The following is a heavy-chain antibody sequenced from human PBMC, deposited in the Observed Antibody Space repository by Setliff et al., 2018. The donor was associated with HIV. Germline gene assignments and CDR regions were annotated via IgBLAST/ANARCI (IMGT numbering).Heavy chain of an antibody. V-gene: IGHV4-34*01. Sequence: SETLSLTCAVYGESFSDYSWNWIRQTPEKGLEWIAEITQSGTTNYNPSLRGRVTIVVGTSKNQFSLKLSSVTAADTAVYCCARGGAAAGIVSYYYYYMDVWGKGTTVTVSS. CDR2: ITQSGTT. CDR3: ARGGAAAGIVSYYYYYMDV. J-gene: IGHJ6*03. CDR1: GESFSDYS. D-gene: IGHD6-13*01.